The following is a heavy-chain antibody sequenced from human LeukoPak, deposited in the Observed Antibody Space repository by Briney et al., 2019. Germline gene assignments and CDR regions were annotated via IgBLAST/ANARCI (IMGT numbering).Heavy chain of an antibody. CDR3: ARILDSAWGELDY. J-gene: IGHJ4*02. D-gene: IGHD6-19*01. V-gene: IGHV3-30*02. CDR1: GFSFSSYG. CDR2: IRSDGSNK. Sequence: PGGSLRLSCARSGFSFSSYGMHWVRQAPGKGLEWRAFIRSDGSNKYYADSVKGRFTISRDNSKNTLYLQMNSLRAEDTAVYYCARILDSAWGELDYWGQGTRVTVPP.